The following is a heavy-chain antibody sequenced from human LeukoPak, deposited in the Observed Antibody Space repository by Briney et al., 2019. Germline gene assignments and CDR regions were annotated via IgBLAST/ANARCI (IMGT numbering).Heavy chain of an antibody. J-gene: IGHJ4*02. Sequence: SGTLSLTCTVSGGSINNYYWSWIRQPPGKGLEWIGRINSGGNTNYNPSLKSRVTMSLDTSKNQFSLKLTSVTAADTAVYYCARDPNSALWGQGTLVTVSS. V-gene: IGHV4-4*07. CDR3: ARDPNSAL. D-gene: IGHD4-23*01. CDR1: GGSINNYY. CDR2: INSGGNT.